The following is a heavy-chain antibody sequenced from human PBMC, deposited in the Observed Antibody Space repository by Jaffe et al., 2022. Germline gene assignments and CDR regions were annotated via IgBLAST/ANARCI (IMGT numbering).Heavy chain of an antibody. CDR2: ISGSGGST. CDR1: GFTFSSYA. J-gene: IGHJ4*02. Sequence: EVQLLESGGGLVQPGGSLRLSCAASGFTFSSYAMSWVRQAPGKGLEWVSAISGSGGSTYYADSVKGRFTISRDNSKNTLYLQMNSLRAEDTAVYYCAKKFGYCSGGSCYSGPYYFDYWGQGTLVTVSS. D-gene: IGHD2-15*01. V-gene: IGHV3-23*01. CDR3: AKKFGYCSGGSCYSGPYYFDY.